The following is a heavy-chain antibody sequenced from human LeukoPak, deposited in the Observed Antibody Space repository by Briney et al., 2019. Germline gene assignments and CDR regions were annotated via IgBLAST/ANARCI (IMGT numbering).Heavy chain of an antibody. CDR3: ARGLAGAYRIMDV. D-gene: IGHD6-19*01. J-gene: IGHJ6*02. Sequence: PGRSLRLSCVASGFTFNTYWIHWVRQGPGKGLVWVSLTSADGTTTTYADSVNGRFTVSRDNAKNTLYLQMNSLRAEDAAVYYCARGLAGAYRIMDVWGQGTTVTV. V-gene: IGHV3-74*01. CDR2: TSADGTTT. CDR1: GFTFNTYW.